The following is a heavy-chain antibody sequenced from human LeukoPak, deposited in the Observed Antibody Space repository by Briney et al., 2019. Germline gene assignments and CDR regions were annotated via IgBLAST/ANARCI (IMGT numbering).Heavy chain of an antibody. Sequence: GGSLRLSCAASGFTFTNYAMSWVRQAPGKGLDGVSAVSNRGGTTYYADSVKGRFTISRDNSKNTLYLQMNSLRAEDTAVYYCAKDRDPYDYGSGSYYNGVFDYWGQGTLVTVSS. V-gene: IGHV3-23*01. CDR3: AKDRDPYDYGSGSYYNGVFDY. CDR1: GFTFTNYA. CDR2: VSNRGGTT. J-gene: IGHJ4*02. D-gene: IGHD3-10*01.